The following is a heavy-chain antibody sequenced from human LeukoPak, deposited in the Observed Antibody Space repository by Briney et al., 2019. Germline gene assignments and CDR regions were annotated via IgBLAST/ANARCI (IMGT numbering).Heavy chain of an antibody. CDR1: GFTFSSYD. CDR2: IGTAGDT. Sequence: RPGGSLRLSCAASGFTFSSYDMHWVRQATGKGLEWVSAIGTAGDTYYPGSVKGRFTISRENAKNSLYLQMNSLRAGDTAVYYCARGYYDSSGYYYHDAFDIWGQGTMVTVSS. V-gene: IGHV3-13*01. D-gene: IGHD3-22*01. J-gene: IGHJ3*02. CDR3: ARGYYDSSGYYYHDAFDI.